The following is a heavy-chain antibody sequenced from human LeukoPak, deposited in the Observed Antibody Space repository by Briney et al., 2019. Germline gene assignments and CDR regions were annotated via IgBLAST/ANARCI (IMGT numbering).Heavy chain of an antibody. Sequence: ASVKVSCKASGYTFTTYCVHWVRQAPGQGLEWMGIINPSGGSTTYAQKFRGRLTMTRDMSTSTVYMELSSLRSEDTAVYYCARGSRPVYNLLTGKRYFDYWGQGTLLTVFS. D-gene: IGHD3-9*01. CDR1: GYTFTTYC. CDR2: INPSGGST. V-gene: IGHV1-46*01. J-gene: IGHJ4*02. CDR3: ARGSRPVYNLLTGKRYFDY.